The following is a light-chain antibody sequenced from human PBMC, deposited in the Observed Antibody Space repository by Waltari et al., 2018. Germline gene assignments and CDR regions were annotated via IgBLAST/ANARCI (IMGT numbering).Light chain of an antibody. V-gene: IGLV2-14*01. CDR2: EVS. CDR1: SSDIGGYNY. J-gene: IGLJ3*02. CDR3: SSYSNTGAYWV. Sequence: QSALTQPASVSGSPGQSLTISCTGTSSDIGGYNYVSWYQLYPGKAPKLILSEVSDRPSGVANRVSGSKSGNTASLTISGLQAEDETVYYCSSYSNTGAYWVFGGGTKLTVL.